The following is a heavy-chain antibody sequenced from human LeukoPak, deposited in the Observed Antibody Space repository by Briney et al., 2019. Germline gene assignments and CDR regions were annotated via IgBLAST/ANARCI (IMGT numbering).Heavy chain of an antibody. CDR3: ARDLEALAAIDY. CDR2: VNPNSGGT. J-gene: IGHJ4*02. Sequence: GASVKVSCKASGYTFTGYYIHWVRQAPGQGLEWMGRVNPNSGGTNYAQKFQVRLTMTRDTSISTAYMELSRLTSDDTAVYFCARDLEALAAIDYWGQGTLVTVSS. D-gene: IGHD2-15*01. V-gene: IGHV1-2*06. CDR1: GYTFTGYY.